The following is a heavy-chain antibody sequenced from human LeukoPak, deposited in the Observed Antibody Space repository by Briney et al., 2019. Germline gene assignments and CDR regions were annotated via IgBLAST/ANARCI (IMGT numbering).Heavy chain of an antibody. CDR2: IYYSGST. CDR1: GGSIRSSVYY. Sequence: SETLSLTCTVSGGSIRSSVYYWGWIRQPPGKGLEWIGNIYYSGSTYYNPSLKSRVTISVDTSKNQFSLKLSSVTAADTAVYYCARATSIAAYNSARYYYYFYMDVWGKGTTVTVSS. J-gene: IGHJ6*03. V-gene: IGHV4-39*07. D-gene: IGHD6-6*01. CDR3: ARATSIAAYNSARYYYYFYMDV.